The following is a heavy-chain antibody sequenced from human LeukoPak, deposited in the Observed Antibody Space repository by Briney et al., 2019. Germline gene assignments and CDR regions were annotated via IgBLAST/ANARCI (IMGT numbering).Heavy chain of an antibody. CDR1: GYSISSGYY. D-gene: IGHD3-10*01. Sequence: PSETLSLTCTVSGYSISSGYYWGWIRQPPGKGLEWIGSIYHSGSTYYNPSLKSRVTISVDTSKNQFSLKLSSVTAADTAVYYCARGLYLELFDPWGQGTLVTVSS. CDR3: ARGLYLELFDP. J-gene: IGHJ5*02. V-gene: IGHV4-38-2*02. CDR2: IYHSGST.